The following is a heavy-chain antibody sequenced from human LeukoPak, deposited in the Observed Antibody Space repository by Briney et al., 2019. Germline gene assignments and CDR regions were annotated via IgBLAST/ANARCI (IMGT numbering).Heavy chain of an antibody. CDR1: GFTFSNYS. J-gene: IGHJ4*02. CDR2: ISRSSTTI. Sequence: GGSLRLSCAASGFTFSNYSMNWVRQAPGKGLEWVSYISRSSTTIYYADSVKGRFTISRDNAKNSLYLQMNSLRAEDTAVYYCAREPTYSSSWYTTCDFWGQGTLVTVSS. D-gene: IGHD6-13*01. V-gene: IGHV3-48*01. CDR3: AREPTYSSSWYTTCDF.